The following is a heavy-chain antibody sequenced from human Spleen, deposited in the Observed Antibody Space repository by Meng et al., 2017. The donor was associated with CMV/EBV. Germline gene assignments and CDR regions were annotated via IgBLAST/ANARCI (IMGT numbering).Heavy chain of an antibody. Sequence: SVKVSCKTSGGTLSTYAINWVRQAPGQGLEWMGCIIPFLGIANYAQKFQGRITITTDKSTSTAYMELSSLRSDDTAVYYCARAPGITVTGGGSDWGQGTLVTVSS. CDR1: GGTLSTYA. J-gene: IGHJ4*02. V-gene: IGHV1-69*10. D-gene: IGHD6-19*01. CDR2: IIPFLGIA. CDR3: ARAPGITVTGGGSD.